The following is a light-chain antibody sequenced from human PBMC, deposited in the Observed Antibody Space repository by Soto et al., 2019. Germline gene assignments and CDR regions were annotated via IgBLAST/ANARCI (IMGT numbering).Light chain of an antibody. V-gene: IGLV3-25*02. Sequence: SYELTQPPSMSVSPEQTARITCSGDALPKQFAHWYQQKTAQAPLLVIYKDTERPSGIPERFTGFNSGTTVTLTISGVQAEDEADYYCLSPDISGNSWVFGGGTKLTVL. CDR3: LSPDISGNSWV. CDR2: KDT. J-gene: IGLJ3*02. CDR1: ALPKQF.